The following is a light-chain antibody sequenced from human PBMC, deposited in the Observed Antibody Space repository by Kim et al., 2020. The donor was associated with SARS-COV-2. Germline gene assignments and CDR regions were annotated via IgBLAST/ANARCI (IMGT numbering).Light chain of an antibody. J-gene: IGKJ2*01. CDR2: AAS. CDR3: QQSYSAPYT. CDR1: QSISSH. Sequence: DVQMTQSPSSLSASVGDRVTITCRASQSISSHLNWYQHKPGEAPKLLIYAASRLQGGVPSRFSGSGSGADFTLTISSLQPEDFAAYFCQQSYSAPYTFGQGTKLEIK. V-gene: IGKV1-39*01.